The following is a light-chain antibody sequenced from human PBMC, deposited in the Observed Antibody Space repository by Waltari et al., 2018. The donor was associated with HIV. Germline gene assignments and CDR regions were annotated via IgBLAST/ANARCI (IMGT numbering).Light chain of an antibody. CDR1: SSDVGSYNL. J-gene: IGLJ3*02. CDR2: EVS. Sequence: QSALTQTASVSGSPGQSITISCPGTSSDVGSYNLVSWYQQHPGNAPKLIIYEVSKRPSGVSNRVSGSKSGDTASLTISGLQAEDEADYHCCSYAGSSTWVFGGGTKVTVL. V-gene: IGLV2-23*02. CDR3: CSYAGSSTWV.